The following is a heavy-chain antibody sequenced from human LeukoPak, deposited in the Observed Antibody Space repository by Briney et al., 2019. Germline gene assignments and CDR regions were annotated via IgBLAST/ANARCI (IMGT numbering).Heavy chain of an antibody. V-gene: IGHV3-23*01. Sequence: GGSLRLSCAASGFTFSSYAMSWVRQAPGKGLEWVSAISGSGGSTYYADSVKGRFTISRDTAKNSLYLQMNSLRDEDTAVYFCARDFSYGDDVDYWGQGTLVTVSS. CDR3: ARDFSYGDDVDY. J-gene: IGHJ4*02. CDR2: ISGSGGST. CDR1: GFTFSSYA. D-gene: IGHD4-17*01.